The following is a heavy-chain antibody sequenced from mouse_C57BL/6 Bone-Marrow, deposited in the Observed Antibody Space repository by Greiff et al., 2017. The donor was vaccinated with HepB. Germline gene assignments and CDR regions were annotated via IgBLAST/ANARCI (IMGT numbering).Heavy chain of an antibody. D-gene: IGHD4-1*02. CDR2: INYDGSST. Sequence: EVKLMESEGGLVQPGSSMKLSCTASGFTFSDYYMAWVRQVPEKGLEWVANINYDGSSTYYLDSLKSRFIISRDNAKKILYLQMSSLKSEDTATYYCARDLQLGRYFDVWGTGTTVTVSS. J-gene: IGHJ1*03. CDR1: GFTFSDYY. CDR3: ARDLQLGRYFDV. V-gene: IGHV5-16*01.